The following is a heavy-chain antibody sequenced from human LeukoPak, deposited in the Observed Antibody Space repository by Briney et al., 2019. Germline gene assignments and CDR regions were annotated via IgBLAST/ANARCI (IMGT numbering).Heavy chain of an antibody. J-gene: IGHJ4*02. CDR2: SSSSGNSI. CDR3: ARSTRGYELDN. D-gene: IGHD5-12*01. V-gene: IGHV3-48*03. Sequence: GGSLRPSCAASGFTFSSYEMNWVRQAPGKGLEWISYSSSSGNSIFYGDSVKGRFTISRDNAKNSLYLHMNSLRAEDTAIYYCARSTRGYELDNWGQGTLVSVSS. CDR1: GFTFSSYE.